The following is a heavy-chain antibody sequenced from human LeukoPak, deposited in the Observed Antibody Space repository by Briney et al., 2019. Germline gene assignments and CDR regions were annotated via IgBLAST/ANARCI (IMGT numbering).Heavy chain of an antibody. D-gene: IGHD2-15*01. Sequence: ASVKVSCKPSGFTFNTYDFNWVRQAPGQGLEWVGWISPYNVDSKYAQTLQGRVTMTTDASTSTAYMELRSLRSGDPAVYYCTRYCSGGALYSYAAFDIWGQRTMVTASS. J-gene: IGHJ3*02. CDR2: ISPYNVDS. V-gene: IGHV1-18*01. CDR3: TRYCSGGALYSYAAFDI. CDR1: GFTFNTYD.